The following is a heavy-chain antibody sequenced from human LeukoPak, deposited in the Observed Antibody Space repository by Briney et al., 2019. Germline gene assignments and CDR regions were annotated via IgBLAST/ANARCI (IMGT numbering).Heavy chain of an antibody. Sequence: SETLSLTCTVSGGSITSSYWSWIRQSPGKGLEWIGYIHYTGSTNYNPSLKSRVTTLIDTSKNQFSLKLSSVTAADTAVYYCARHLRAVAGGRYFDYWGQGTQVTVSS. CDR2: IHYTGST. V-gene: IGHV4-59*01. CDR3: ARHLRAVAGGRYFDY. J-gene: IGHJ4*02. CDR1: GGSITSSY. D-gene: IGHD6-19*01.